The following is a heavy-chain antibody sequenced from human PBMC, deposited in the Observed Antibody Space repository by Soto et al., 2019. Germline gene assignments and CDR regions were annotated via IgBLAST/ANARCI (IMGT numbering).Heavy chain of an antibody. J-gene: IGHJ4*02. V-gene: IGHV4-59*12. Sequence: SETLSLTCTVSGGSISSYYWSWIRQPPGKGLEWIGYIYYSVSTNYNPSLKSRVTISVDTSKNQFSLNLNSVTAADTAVYYCARYNAASGTYYFDYWGQGTLVTVSS. CDR3: ARYNAASGTYYFDY. CDR2: IYYSVST. CDR1: GGSISSYY. D-gene: IGHD6-13*01.